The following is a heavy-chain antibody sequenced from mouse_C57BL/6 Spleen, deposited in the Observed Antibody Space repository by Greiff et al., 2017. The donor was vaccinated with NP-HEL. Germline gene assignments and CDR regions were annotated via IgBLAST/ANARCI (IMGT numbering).Heavy chain of an antibody. V-gene: IGHV5-6*01. J-gene: IGHJ3*01. CDR2: ISSGGSYT. CDR3: ARHIDSNSFAY. CDR1: GFTFSSYG. Sequence: EVQGVESGGGLVKPGGSLKLSCAASGFTFSSYGMSWVRQTPDKRLEWVATISSGGSYTYYPDSVKGRFTISRDNAKNTLYLQMSSLKSEDTAMYYWARHIDSNSFAYWGKGTLVTVSA. D-gene: IGHD2-5*01.